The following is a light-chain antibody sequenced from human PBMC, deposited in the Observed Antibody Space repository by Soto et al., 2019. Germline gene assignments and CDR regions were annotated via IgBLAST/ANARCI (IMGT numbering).Light chain of an antibody. CDR2: GAS. V-gene: IGKV3-15*01. J-gene: IGKJ1*01. CDR3: QQYNNWPWT. CDR1: QSVSSSY. Sequence: EIVYPQSPGTLSFSPGERATLCCRASQSVSSSYLAWYQQKPGQAPRLLIYGASKRATGFPARFSGSGSGTDFTLTISSLQSEDFAVYYCQQYNNWPWTFGQGTKVDIK.